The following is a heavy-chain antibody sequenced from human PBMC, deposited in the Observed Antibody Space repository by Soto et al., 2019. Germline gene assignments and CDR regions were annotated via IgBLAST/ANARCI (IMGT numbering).Heavy chain of an antibody. CDR1: GGSVTSDEDY. CDR3: ATESGSTYGYFDH. Sequence: SETLSLTCTVSGGSVTSDEDYWTWIRQSPGKGLEWIGYISNSGSTGYNPSLKTRLSMSVDRFKNQFTLRLTSVTAADTAVYFCATESGSTYGYFDHWGQGTQVTVSS. D-gene: IGHD5-18*01. J-gene: IGHJ4*02. CDR2: ISNSGST. V-gene: IGHV4-30-4*01.